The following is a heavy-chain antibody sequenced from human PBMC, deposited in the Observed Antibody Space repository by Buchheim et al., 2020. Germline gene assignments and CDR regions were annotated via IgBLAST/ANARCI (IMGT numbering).Heavy chain of an antibody. CDR2: IKQDGSEK. Sequence: EVQLVESGGGLVQPGGSLRLSCAASGFTFSSYLMSWVRQAPGKGLEWVANIKQDGSEKYYVDSVKGRFTISRDNAKNSLYLQMNSLRAEDTAVYYCARQGIDVLAFDYWGQGTL. D-gene: IGHD2-8*01. J-gene: IGHJ4*02. V-gene: IGHV3-7*01. CDR3: ARQGIDVLAFDY. CDR1: GFTFSSYL.